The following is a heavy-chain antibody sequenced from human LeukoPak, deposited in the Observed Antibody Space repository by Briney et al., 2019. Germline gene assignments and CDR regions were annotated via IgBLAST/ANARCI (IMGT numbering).Heavy chain of an antibody. Sequence: PGGSLRLSCAASGFTFTNYNMNWVRQAPGKGLEWVSSISSGSTYIYYADSVKGRFTISRDNAKNSLYLQMNSLRAEDTAVYYCARDYGDYAYYFDYWGQGTLVTVSS. D-gene: IGHD4-17*01. CDR3: ARDYGDYAYYFDY. CDR1: GFTFTNYN. J-gene: IGHJ4*02. CDR2: ISSGSTYI. V-gene: IGHV3-21*01.